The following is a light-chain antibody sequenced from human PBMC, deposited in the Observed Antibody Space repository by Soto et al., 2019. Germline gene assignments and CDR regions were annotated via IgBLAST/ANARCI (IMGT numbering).Light chain of an antibody. V-gene: IGLV2-11*01. CDR2: HVI. CDR3: FSYAGSYTLV. CDR1: SRDVGGWEY. Sequence: QSALTQPRSVSGSPGQSVTISCTGTSRDVGGWEYVSWYQQHPGRAPKVMIYHVIHRPLGNPDRFSGSKSGNTASLTISGLQPDDEADYFCFSYAGSYTLVCGGGTKVTVL. J-gene: IGLJ3*02.